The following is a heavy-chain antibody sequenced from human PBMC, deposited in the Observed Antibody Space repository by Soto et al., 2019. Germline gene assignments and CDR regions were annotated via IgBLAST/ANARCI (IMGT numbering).Heavy chain of an antibody. CDR2: ISGSGGST. D-gene: IGHD3-22*01. V-gene: IGHV3-23*01. J-gene: IGHJ4*02. Sequence: LRLSFAASGFTFSSYAMSWVRQAPGKGLEWVSAISGSGGSTYYADSVKGRFTISRDNSKNTLYLQMNSLRAEDTAVYYCAKNYYDSSGYYYVPPVDYWGQGTLVTVSS. CDR1: GFTFSSYA. CDR3: AKNYYDSSGYYYVPPVDY.